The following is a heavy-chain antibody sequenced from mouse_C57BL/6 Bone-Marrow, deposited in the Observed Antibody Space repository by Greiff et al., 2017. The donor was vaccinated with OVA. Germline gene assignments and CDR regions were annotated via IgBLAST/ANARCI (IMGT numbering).Heavy chain of an antibody. CDR2: INPGSGGT. Sequence: QVQLKQSGAELVRPGTSVKVSCKASGYAFTNYLIEWVKQRPGQGLEWIGVINPGSGGTNYNEKFKGKATLTADKSSSTAYMQLSSLTSEDSAVYFCARRWLLRYAIDYWGQGTSVTVSS. V-gene: IGHV1-54*01. CDR3: ARRWLLRYAIDY. D-gene: IGHD2-3*01. J-gene: IGHJ4*01. CDR1: GYAFTNYL.